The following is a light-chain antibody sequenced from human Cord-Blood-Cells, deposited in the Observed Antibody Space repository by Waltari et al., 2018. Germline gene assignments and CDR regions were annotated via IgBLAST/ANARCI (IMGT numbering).Light chain of an antibody. CDR3: SSYAGSNNLV. V-gene: IGLV2-8*01. Sequence: QSALTQPPSASGSPGQSVTISCTGTSSDVGGSNYVSWYQQHPGEAPKPMIYEVSKRPSGVPDRFSGSKSGNTASLTVSGLQAEDEADYYCSSYAGSNNLVFGGGTKLTVL. CDR2: EVS. CDR1: SSDVGGSNY. J-gene: IGLJ2*01.